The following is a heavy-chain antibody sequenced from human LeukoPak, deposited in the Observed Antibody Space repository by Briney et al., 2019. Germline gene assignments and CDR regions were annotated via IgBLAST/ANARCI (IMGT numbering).Heavy chain of an antibody. V-gene: IGHV3-21*06. CDR1: EFTFRRYT. CDR3: ARDRDVPAIGKDV. J-gene: IGHJ6*02. CDR2: ISSSSSYM. Sequence: GGSLRLSCAASEFTFRRYTMNWTRQAPGAGLDWISSISSSSSYMYYADSVKGRFTISRDNAKNSLYLQMNSLRAEDTAVYYCARDRDVPAIGKDVWGQGTTVTVSS.